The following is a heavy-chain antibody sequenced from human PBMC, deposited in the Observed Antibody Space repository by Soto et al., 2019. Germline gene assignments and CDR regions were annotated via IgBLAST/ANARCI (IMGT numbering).Heavy chain of an antibody. V-gene: IGHV5-51*01. J-gene: IGHJ4*02. CDR2: IYPSDSDI. CDR1: GYTFTSYW. D-gene: IGHD2-15*01. Sequence: GESLKISCKGSGYTFTSYWIGWVRQMPGEGLEWMGVIYPSDSDIRYSPSFQGKVTISADKSITTAYLQWSSLKAADTAMYYCVRSGTSSGRFSDYWGQGTLVTVSS. CDR3: VRSGTSSGRFSDY.